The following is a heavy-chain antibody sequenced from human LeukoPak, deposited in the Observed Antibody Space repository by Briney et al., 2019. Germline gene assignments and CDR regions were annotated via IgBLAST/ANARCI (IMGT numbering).Heavy chain of an antibody. CDR2: ISPGGPT. CDR3: AKDGAWLRFDD. Sequence: GGTLRLSCAGSGFPFSCHGMNWVRQAPGKGLERVSGISPGGPTYYADSVKGRFTISRDDPKNTLYLQMKNLRAEDTAVYYCAKDGAWLRFDDWGQGILVTVSS. D-gene: IGHD5-12*01. V-gene: IGHV3-23*01. CDR1: GFPFSCHG. J-gene: IGHJ4*02.